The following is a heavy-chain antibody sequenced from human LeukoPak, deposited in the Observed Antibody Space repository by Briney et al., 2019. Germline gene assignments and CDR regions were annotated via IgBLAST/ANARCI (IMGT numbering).Heavy chain of an antibody. J-gene: IGHJ6*02. Sequence: GTSGKVSCKASGFTFTSSAMQWVRQARGQRLEWIGWIVVGSGNTNYAQKFQERVTITRDMSTSTAYVELSSLRSEDTAVYYCAATPVIWFGDGTGMDVWGQGTTVTVSS. V-gene: IGHV1-58*02. CDR1: GFTFTSSA. CDR3: AATPVIWFGDGTGMDV. CDR2: IVVGSGNT. D-gene: IGHD3-10*01.